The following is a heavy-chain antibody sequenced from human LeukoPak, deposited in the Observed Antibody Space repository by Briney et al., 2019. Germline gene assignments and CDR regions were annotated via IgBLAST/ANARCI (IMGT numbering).Heavy chain of an antibody. CDR1: GFTFSSYS. J-gene: IGHJ2*01. Sequence: PGGSLRLSCAASGFTFSSYSMNWVRQAPGKGLEWVSAISGSGGSTYYADSVKGRFTISRDNSKNTLYLQMNSLRAEDTAVYYCAKDRGYYDSSGYFNWYFDLWGRGTLVTVSS. CDR3: AKDRGYYDSSGYFNWYFDL. D-gene: IGHD3-22*01. V-gene: IGHV3-23*01. CDR2: ISGSGGST.